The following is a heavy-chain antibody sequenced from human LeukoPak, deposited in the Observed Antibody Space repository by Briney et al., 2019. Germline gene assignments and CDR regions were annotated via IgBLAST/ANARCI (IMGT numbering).Heavy chain of an antibody. CDR3: AREDLGPLIRLHDAFDI. CDR2: IIPILGIA. Sequence: SVKVSCKASGGTFSSYAISWVRQAPGQGLEWMGRIIPILGIANYAQKFQGRVTITADKSTSTAYMELSSLRSEDTAVYYCAREDLGPLIRLHDAFDIWGQGTMVTVSS. CDR1: GGTFSSYA. V-gene: IGHV1-69*04. J-gene: IGHJ3*02. D-gene: IGHD4-17*01.